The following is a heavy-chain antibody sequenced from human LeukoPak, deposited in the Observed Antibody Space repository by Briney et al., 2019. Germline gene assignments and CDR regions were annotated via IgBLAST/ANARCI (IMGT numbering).Heavy chain of an antibody. CDR1: GFTFSSYW. Sequence: GGSLRLSCAASGFTFSSYWMSWVRQAPGKGLEWVSAISGSGGSTYYADSVKGRFTISRDNSKNTLYLQMNSLRAEDTAVYYCAKEYYYGSGSYYSWAFDIWGQGTMVTVSS. D-gene: IGHD3-10*01. CDR3: AKEYYYGSGSYYSWAFDI. J-gene: IGHJ3*02. CDR2: ISGSGGST. V-gene: IGHV3-23*01.